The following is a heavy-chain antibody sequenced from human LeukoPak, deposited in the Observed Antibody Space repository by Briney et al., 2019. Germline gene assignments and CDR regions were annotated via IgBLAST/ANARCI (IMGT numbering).Heavy chain of an antibody. J-gene: IGHJ6*02. CDR3: VRNYYHGMDV. Sequence: ASVKVSCKASGYTFTTYAMNWERQAPGQGLEWMAWINTNTGNPTYAQGFTGRFVFSLDTSVSTAYLQISSLKAEDTAVYYCVRNYYHGMDVWGQGTTVTVSS. CDR1: GYTFTTYA. V-gene: IGHV7-4-1*02. CDR2: INTNTGNP.